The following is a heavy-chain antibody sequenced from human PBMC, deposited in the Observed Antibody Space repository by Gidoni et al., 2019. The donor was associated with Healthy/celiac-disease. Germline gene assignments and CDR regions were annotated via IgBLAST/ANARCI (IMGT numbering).Heavy chain of an antibody. CDR3: ARGPLTYDFWSGYYAMDV. V-gene: IGHV3-21*01. J-gene: IGHJ6*03. D-gene: IGHD3-3*01. Sequence: PGKGLEWVSSISSSSSYIYYADSVKGPFTISRDNAKNSLYLQMNSLRAEDTAVYYCARGPLTYDFWSGYYAMDVWGKGTTVTVSS. CDR2: ISSSSSYI.